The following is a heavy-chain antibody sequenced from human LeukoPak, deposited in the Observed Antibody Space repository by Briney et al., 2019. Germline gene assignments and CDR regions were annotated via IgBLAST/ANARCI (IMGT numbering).Heavy chain of an antibody. V-gene: IGHV1-18*01. CDR1: GYTFTSYG. CDR3: ARVRAAAIPYYFDS. D-gene: IGHD6-13*01. CDR2: ISAYNGNT. Sequence: ASVKVSCKASGYTFTSYGISWVRQAPGQGLEWMGWISAYNGNTNYAQKLQGRVTMTTDTSTSTAYMELRSLRSDDTAVYYCARVRAAAIPYYFDSWGQGTLVTVSS. J-gene: IGHJ4*02.